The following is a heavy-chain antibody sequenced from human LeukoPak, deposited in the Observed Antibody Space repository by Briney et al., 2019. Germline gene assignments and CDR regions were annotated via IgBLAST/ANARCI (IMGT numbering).Heavy chain of an antibody. V-gene: IGHV3-21*01. CDR2: ISSSSSYI. D-gene: IGHD5-12*01. CDR3: ARERSGYDSGFDY. Sequence: GXSLRLSCAACGFTFSRYSVKWVRQAQGKGVEWVSSISSSSSYIYYADSVKGGFTISRDNAKNSLYLQMNSLRAEDTAVYYCARERSGYDSGFDYWGQGTLVTVSS. J-gene: IGHJ4*02. CDR1: GFTFSRYS.